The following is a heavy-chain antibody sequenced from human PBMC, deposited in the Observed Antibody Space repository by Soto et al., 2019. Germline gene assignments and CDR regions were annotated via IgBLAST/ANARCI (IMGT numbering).Heavy chain of an antibody. CDR3: ARVATAYNYDY. J-gene: IGHJ4*02. D-gene: IGHD2-21*02. CDR1: GFTFSDHY. Sequence: EVQLVESGGGLVQPGGSLRLSCAASGFTFSDHYMDWVRQAPGKGLEWVGRIRKKVNSYTTEYAASVKGRFTISRVDSKNSLYLQMNSLKTEDTAFYYCARVATAYNYDYWGQGTLVTVSS. CDR2: IRKKVNSYTT. V-gene: IGHV3-72*01.